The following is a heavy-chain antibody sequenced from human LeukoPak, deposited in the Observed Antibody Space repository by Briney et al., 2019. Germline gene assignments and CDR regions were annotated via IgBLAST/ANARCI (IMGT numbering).Heavy chain of an antibody. Sequence: GGSLRLSCAASGFTFSSYGMTWVRQAPGKGLEWVSYISSSSSTIYYADSVKGRFTISRDNAKNSLYLQMNSLRAEDTAVYYCARGAAIAGSRYWGQGTLVTVSS. CDR1: GFTFSSYG. CDR2: ISSSSSTI. CDR3: ARGAAIAGSRY. D-gene: IGHD2-2*02. J-gene: IGHJ4*02. V-gene: IGHV3-48*01.